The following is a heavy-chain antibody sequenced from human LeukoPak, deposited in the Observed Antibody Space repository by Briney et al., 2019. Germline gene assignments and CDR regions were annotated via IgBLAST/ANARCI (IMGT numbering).Heavy chain of an antibody. Sequence: GGSLRLSCAASGFTFSSYGMHWVRQAPGKGLEWVAFIRYDGSNKYYADSVKGRFTISRDNSKNTLYLQMNSLRAEDTAVYYCAKSWSGTTLRWFDPWGQGALVTVSS. CDR1: GFTFSSYG. D-gene: IGHD1-1*01. CDR2: IRYDGSNK. CDR3: AKSWSGTTLRWFDP. J-gene: IGHJ5*02. V-gene: IGHV3-30*02.